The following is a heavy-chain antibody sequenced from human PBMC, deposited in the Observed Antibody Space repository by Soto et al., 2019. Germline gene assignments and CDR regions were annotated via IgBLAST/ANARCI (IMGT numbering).Heavy chain of an antibody. Sequence: QGQLVQSGGEVKKPGASVKVSCKASGYTFSRYGISWVRQAPGQGLEWMGWISGYNGDTNYAQKFQGRVTMTIDTSTTTAYLELRGLTSDDTAIYYCSKNGQPPYYYYGLDVWGQGTTVIVSS. V-gene: IGHV1-18*01. D-gene: IGHD2-8*01. CDR3: SKNGQPPYYYYGLDV. CDR2: ISGYNGDT. CDR1: GYTFSRYG. J-gene: IGHJ6*02.